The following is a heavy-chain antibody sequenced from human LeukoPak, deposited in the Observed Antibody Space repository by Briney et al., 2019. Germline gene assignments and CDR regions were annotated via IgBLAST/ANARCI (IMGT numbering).Heavy chain of an antibody. CDR3: AKYEMFDY. D-gene: IGHD5-24*01. J-gene: IGHJ4*02. CDR2: ISGGGGST. Sequence: GGSLTLSCAASGFTFSSYVMNWVRQAPGKGLEWVSTISGGGGSTYYADSVKGRFTISRDNSKDTLYLQMNSQRAEDTAVYWCAKYEMFDYWGQGTLVTVSS. CDR1: GFTFSSYV. V-gene: IGHV3-23*01.